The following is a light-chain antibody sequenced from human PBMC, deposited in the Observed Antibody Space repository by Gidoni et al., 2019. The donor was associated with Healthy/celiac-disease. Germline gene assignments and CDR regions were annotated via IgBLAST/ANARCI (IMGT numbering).Light chain of an antibody. CDR1: SSDVGGYNY. CDR2: DVS. CDR3: SSYTSRSNLV. Sequence: QSSLTQPASVSGSPGQSITISCTGTSSDVGGYNYVSWYQQHPGKAPKLMIYDVSNRHSGVSNRFSGSKSGNTASRTISGLQAEDEADYDCSSYTSRSNLVFGGGTKLTVL. J-gene: IGLJ2*01. V-gene: IGLV2-14*03.